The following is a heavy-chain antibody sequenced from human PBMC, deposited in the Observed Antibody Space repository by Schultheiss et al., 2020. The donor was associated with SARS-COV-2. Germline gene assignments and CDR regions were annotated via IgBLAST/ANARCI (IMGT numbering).Heavy chain of an antibody. CDR1: GFTFSDYY. CDR3: AREAHYHDSSGYQDH. Sequence: GGSLRLSCAASGFTFSDYYMSWIRQAPGKGLEWVSAISGSGGSTYYADSVKGRFTISRDNSKNTLYLQMNSLRAEDTAVFYCAREAHYHDSSGYQDHWGQGTLVTVSS. D-gene: IGHD3-22*01. CDR2: ISGSGGST. J-gene: IGHJ4*02. V-gene: IGHV3-23*01.